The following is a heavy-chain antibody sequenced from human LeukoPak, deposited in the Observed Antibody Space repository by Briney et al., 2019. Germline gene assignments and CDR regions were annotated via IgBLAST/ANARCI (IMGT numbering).Heavy chain of an antibody. CDR2: IIPILGIA. CDR1: GGTFSSYA. CDR3: ARVPRIAAAGSPIDY. J-gene: IGHJ4*02. Sequence: GASVKLSCKASGGTFSSYAIRWVRQAPGQGLEWMGRIIPILGIANYAQKFQGRVTITADKSTSTAYMELSSLRSEDTAVYYCARVPRIAAAGSPIDYWGQGTLVTVSS. D-gene: IGHD6-13*01. V-gene: IGHV1-69*04.